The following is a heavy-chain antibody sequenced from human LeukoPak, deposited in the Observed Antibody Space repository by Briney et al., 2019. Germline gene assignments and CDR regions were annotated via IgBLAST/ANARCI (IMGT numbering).Heavy chain of an antibody. CDR1: GYSFTSYW. CDR3: ARSPSTTLTAFDH. Sequence: GESLKISCMGSGYSFTSYWIGSVRQMPGKVLEGMEIIYPGDSDPRYSPSFQGQVPISADKYISTAYLQWSSLKASDTAMYYGARSPSTTLTAFDHWGQGPLVTVSS. CDR2: IYPGDSDP. V-gene: IGHV5-51*01. D-gene: IGHD4-17*01. J-gene: IGHJ4*02.